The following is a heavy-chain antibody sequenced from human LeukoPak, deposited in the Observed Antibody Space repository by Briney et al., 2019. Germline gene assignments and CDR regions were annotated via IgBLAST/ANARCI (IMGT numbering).Heavy chain of an antibody. CDR2: INTDSSIT. Sequence: PGGSLRLSCAASGFTFSSYWMHWVRQAPGKGLVWVSRINTDSSITNYADSVKGRFTVSRDNARDTLYLQINSLRAEDTAVYYCARDSPTPDYWGQGTLVTVSS. CDR3: ARDSPTPDY. J-gene: IGHJ4*02. V-gene: IGHV3-74*01. CDR1: GFTFSSYW.